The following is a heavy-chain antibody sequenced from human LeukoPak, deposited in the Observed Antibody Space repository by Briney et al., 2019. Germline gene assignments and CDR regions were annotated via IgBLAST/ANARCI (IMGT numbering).Heavy chain of an antibody. D-gene: IGHD4-11*01. CDR1: GFTFSSYA. CDR3: AKDREDYSTYYYYMDV. J-gene: IGHJ6*03. Sequence: GGSLRLSCAASGFTFSSYAMSWVRQAPGKGLEWVSAISGSGGSTYYADSVKGRFTISRDNSKNTLYLQMNSLRAEDAAVYYCAKDREDYSTYYYYMDVWGKETTVTVSS. V-gene: IGHV3-23*01. CDR2: ISGSGGST.